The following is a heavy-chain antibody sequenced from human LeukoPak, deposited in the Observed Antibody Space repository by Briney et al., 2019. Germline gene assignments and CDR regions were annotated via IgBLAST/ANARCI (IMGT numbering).Heavy chain of an antibody. V-gene: IGHV4-34*01. CDR2: INHSGSA. D-gene: IGHD6-13*01. J-gene: IGHJ4*02. Sequence: PSETLSLTCGVYDGSFSGYYWTWIRQPPGKGLEWIGEINHSGSANYNPSLKSRVTISIDTSKNQFSLKLSSVTAADTAVYYCARSARPEAAAFLDYWGQGTLVTVSS. CDR3: ARSARPEAAAFLDY. CDR1: DGSFSGYY.